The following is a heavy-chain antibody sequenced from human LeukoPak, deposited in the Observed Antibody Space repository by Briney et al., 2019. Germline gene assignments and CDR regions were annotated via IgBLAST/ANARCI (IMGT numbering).Heavy chain of an antibody. CDR1: EFSFTSYA. D-gene: IGHD3-3*01. J-gene: IGHJ4*02. CDR3: VRDLSIYRLGGSILYSIDY. Sequence: GSSLRLSCVASEFSFTSYAMHWVRQAPGKGLEWVAVISYDGTNKYYADSVKRRFTISRDNSKDTLYLQMNSLRVEDTAVDYCVRDLSIYRLGGSILYSIDYWGQGTLVTVSA. CDR2: ISYDGTNK. V-gene: IGHV3-30-3*01.